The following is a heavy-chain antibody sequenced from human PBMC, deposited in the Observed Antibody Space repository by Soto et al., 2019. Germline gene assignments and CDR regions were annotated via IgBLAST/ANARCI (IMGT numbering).Heavy chain of an antibody. CDR2: IYPDDSDT. D-gene: IGHD1-26*01. CDR1: GYSFSNYW. J-gene: IGHJ3*02. Sequence: GESLKISCKGSGYSFSNYWLGWVRQMPGKGLEWMGIIYPDDSDTRYSPSFQGQVTISADKSISTAYLQWSSLKASDTAMYYCAKHSHSASYYWAVDIWGQGTMVTVSS. V-gene: IGHV5-51*01. CDR3: AKHSHSASYYWAVDI.